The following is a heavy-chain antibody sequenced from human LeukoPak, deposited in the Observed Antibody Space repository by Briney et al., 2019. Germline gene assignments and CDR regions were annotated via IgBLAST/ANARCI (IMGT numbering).Heavy chain of an antibody. V-gene: IGHV3-9*01. CDR2: ISWNSGSI. Sequence: SRSLRLSCAASGFTFDDYAMHWVRQAPGKGLEWVSGISWNSGSIGYADSVKGRFTISRDNAKNSLYLQMNSLRAEDTALYYCAKGGMVATKPNFDYWGQGTLVTVSS. J-gene: IGHJ4*02. CDR1: GFTFDDYA. CDR3: AKGGMVATKPNFDY. D-gene: IGHD5-12*01.